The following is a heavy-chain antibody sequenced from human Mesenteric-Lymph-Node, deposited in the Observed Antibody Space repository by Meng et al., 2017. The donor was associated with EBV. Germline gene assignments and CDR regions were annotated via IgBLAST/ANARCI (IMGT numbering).Heavy chain of an antibody. V-gene: IGHV4-61*01. J-gene: IGHJ5*02. D-gene: IGHD1-26*01. CDR3: ARYSGRYNEGWFDP. Sequence: QVQLQESGPGLVKPSEXLSLTCTVSGGSVSSGSYQWSWIRQPPGKGLEWIGYINYSGSTDYNPSLKSRVTVSVDTSKNQFSLKLSSVTAADTAVYYCARYSGRYNEGWFDPWGQGTLVTVSS. CDR2: INYSGST. CDR1: GGSVSSGSYQ.